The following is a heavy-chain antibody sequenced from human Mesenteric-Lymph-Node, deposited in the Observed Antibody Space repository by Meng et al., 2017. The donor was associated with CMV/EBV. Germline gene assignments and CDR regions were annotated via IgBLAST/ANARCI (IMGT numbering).Heavy chain of an antibody. J-gene: IGHJ5*02. CDR3: ARAAYCSSTSCRRGWFDP. V-gene: IGHV4-34*01. CDR1: GGSFSGYY. Sequence: GSLRLSCAFNGGSFSGYYWTWIRQPPGKGLEWIGEINHSGSTNYNPSLKSRVTISVDTSKNQFSLKLSSVTAADTAVYYCARAAYCSSTSCRRGWFDPWGQGTLVTVSS. D-gene: IGHD2-2*01. CDR2: INHSGST.